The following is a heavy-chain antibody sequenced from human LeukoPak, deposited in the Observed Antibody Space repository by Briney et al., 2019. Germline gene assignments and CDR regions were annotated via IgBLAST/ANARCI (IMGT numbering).Heavy chain of an antibody. D-gene: IGHD3-10*01. Sequence: GGSMRLCCAASGFTFSSYGMHWVRQAPGKGLEWVAVISYDGSNKYYADSVKGRFTISRDNSKNTLYLQMNSLRAEDTAVYYCAKDLLWFGESQKNYGMDVWGQGTTVTVSS. V-gene: IGHV3-30*18. CDR3: AKDLLWFGESQKNYGMDV. J-gene: IGHJ6*02. CDR1: GFTFSSYG. CDR2: ISYDGSNK.